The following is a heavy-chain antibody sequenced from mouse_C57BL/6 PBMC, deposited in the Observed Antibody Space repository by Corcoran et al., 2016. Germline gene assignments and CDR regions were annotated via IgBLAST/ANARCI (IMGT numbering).Heavy chain of an antibody. CDR2: INTYSGVP. CDR1: GYTFTTYG. J-gene: IGHJ1*03. D-gene: IGHD1-1*01. Sequence: QIQLVQSGPELTKPGETVKISCKASGYTFTTYGMSWVKQAPGKGLKWMGWINTYSGVPTYADDFKGRFAFSLETSASTAYLQINNLKNEDTATYFCARVGFTTVVASRYFDVWGTGTTVTVSS. CDR3: ARVGFTTVVASRYFDV. V-gene: IGHV9-3*01.